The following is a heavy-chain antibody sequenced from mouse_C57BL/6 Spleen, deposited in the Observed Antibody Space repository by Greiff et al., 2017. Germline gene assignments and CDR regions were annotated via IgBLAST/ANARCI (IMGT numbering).Heavy chain of an antibody. V-gene: IGHV1-54*01. CDR3: AREGGTSYFDY. Sequence: LFRPWPSLPVSCTASGYAFTNYLIEWVQQRPGPGLEWIGVINPGSGGTNYNEKFKGTATLTADKSSSTAYMQLSSLTSEDSAVSFCAREGGTSYFDYWGQGTTLTVSS. J-gene: IGHJ2*01. CDR2: INPGSGGT. D-gene: IGHD3-3*01. CDR1: GYAFTNYL.